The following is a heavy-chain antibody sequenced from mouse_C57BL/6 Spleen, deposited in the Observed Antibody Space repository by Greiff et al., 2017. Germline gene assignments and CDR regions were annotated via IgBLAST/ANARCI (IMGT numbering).Heavy chain of an antibody. V-gene: IGHV1-42*01. J-gene: IGHJ3*01. D-gene: IGHD4-1*01. Sequence: VQLQQSGPELVKPGASVKISCKASGYSFTGYYMNWVKQSPEKSLEWIGEINPSTGGTTYNQKFKAKATLTVDKSSSTAYMQLKSLTSEDSAVYYCANWAWFAYWGQGTLGTVSA. CDR1: GYSFTGYY. CDR2: INPSTGGT. CDR3: ANWAWFAY.